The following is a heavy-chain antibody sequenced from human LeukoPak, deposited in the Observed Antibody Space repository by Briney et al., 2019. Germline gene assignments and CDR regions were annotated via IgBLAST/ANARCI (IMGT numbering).Heavy chain of an antibody. J-gene: IGHJ5*02. V-gene: IGHV4-59*08. CDR3: ARYTTTSVPNWFDP. Sequence: PSETLSLTCTVSGGSISGYFWRWIRQPPGKGLEWIGYIYYTGSTSYNPSLKSRVTISVDTSKNQFSLRLSSVTAADTAVYYCARYTTTSVPNWFDPWGQGTLVTVSS. D-gene: IGHD2/OR15-2a*01. CDR2: IYYTGST. CDR1: GGSISGYF.